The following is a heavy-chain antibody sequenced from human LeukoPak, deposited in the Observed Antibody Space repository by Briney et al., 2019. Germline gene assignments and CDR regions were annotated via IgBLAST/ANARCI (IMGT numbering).Heavy chain of an antibody. CDR1: GFPFSETA. D-gene: IGHD6-13*01. CDR2: ISWNSGSI. CDR3: AKGPSAHIAAAGTPYYYFDY. J-gene: IGHJ4*02. Sequence: GGSLRLSCVASGFPFSETAMTWVRQAPGKGLEWVSGISWNSGSIGYADSVKGRFTISRDNAKNSLYLQMNSLRAEDTALYYCAKGPSAHIAAAGTPYYYFDYWGQGTLVTVSS. V-gene: IGHV3-9*01.